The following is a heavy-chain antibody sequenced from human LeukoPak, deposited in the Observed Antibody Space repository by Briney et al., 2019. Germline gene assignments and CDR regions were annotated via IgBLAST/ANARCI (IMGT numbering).Heavy chain of an antibody. CDR1: GFTFSSFA. V-gene: IGHV3-23*01. D-gene: IGHD3-22*01. CDR2: ISGSGDST. Sequence: PGGSLRLSCAASGFTFSSFAMSWVRQAPGKGLGWVSAISGSGDSTHYADSVKGRFTISRDNSKNTLYLQMNSLRAEDTAVYYCAKGYYYHSSGYQYLDYWGQGTLVTVSS. J-gene: IGHJ4*02. CDR3: AKGYYYHSSGYQYLDY.